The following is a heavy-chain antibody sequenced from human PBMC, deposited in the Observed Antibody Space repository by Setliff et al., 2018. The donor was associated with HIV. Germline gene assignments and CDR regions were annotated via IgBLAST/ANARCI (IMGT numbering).Heavy chain of an antibody. CDR2: INTDGSST. CDR1: GFTFGSYW. J-gene: IGHJ6*02. D-gene: IGHD3-10*01. V-gene: IGHV3-74*01. CDR3: ARGVRGVVNGMDV. Sequence: PGGSLRLSCAASGFTFGSYWMHWVRQAPGKGLVWVSRINTDGSSTSYADSVKGRFTISRDNAKNTLYLQMNSLRAEDTAVYYCARGVRGVVNGMDVWGQGTTVTVSS.